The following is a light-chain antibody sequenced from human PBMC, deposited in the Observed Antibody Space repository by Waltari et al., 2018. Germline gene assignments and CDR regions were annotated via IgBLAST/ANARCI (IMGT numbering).Light chain of an antibody. CDR2: ATS. Sequence: DIQMTQSPSSLSASVGDRVTITCRASQSVTTYLNWYQQKPGKAPNLLISATSILQSGVPSRFSGSGSGTDFTLTISSLQPEDFATNYCQQSRTAPLTFGGGTKVEIK. CDR3: QQSRTAPLT. CDR1: QSVTTY. V-gene: IGKV1-39*01. J-gene: IGKJ4*01.